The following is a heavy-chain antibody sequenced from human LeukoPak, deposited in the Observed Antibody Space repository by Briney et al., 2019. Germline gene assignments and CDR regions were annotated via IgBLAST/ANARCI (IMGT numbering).Heavy chain of an antibody. CDR2: INPNSGGT. CDR3: ARDGVAATLSWFDP. V-gene: IGHV1-2*02. Sequence: ASVKVSCKASGYTFTGYYMHWVRQAPGQGLEWMGWINPNSGGTNYAQKFQGRVTMTRDTSISTAYMELSRLRSDDTAVYYCARDGVAATLSWFDPWGQGTLVTVSS. J-gene: IGHJ5*02. CDR1: GYTFTGYY. D-gene: IGHD2-15*01.